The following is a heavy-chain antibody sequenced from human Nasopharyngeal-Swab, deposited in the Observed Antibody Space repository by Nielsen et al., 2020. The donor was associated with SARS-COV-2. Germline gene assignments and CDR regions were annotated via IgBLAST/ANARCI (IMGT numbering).Heavy chain of an antibody. V-gene: IGHV3-21*01. Sequence: GGSLRLSCAASGFTFSSYAMSWVRQAPGKGLEWVSSISSSSSYIYYADSVKGRFIISRDNAKNSLYLQMNSLRAEDTAVYYCARDGLDYDFWSAYFMDVWGQGTTVTVSS. D-gene: IGHD3-3*01. CDR1: GFTFSSYA. CDR2: ISSSSSYI. J-gene: IGHJ6*02. CDR3: ARDGLDYDFWSAYFMDV.